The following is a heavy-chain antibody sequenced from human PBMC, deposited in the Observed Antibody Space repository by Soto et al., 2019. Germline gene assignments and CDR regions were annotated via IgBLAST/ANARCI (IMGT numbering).Heavy chain of an antibody. CDR1: GFTVSNYW. V-gene: IGHV3-74*01. J-gene: IGHJ3*01. CDR2: IHSDGSST. Sequence: EVQLVESGGGLVQPGGSLRLSCAASGFTVSNYWMHWVRQAPGKGLVWVSRIHSDGSSTFYADSAKGRFTISRDNAKKMVYLQMNSLRAEDTAVYYCARDNWNTVWGQGTMVTVSS. CDR3: ARDNWNTV. D-gene: IGHD1-20*01.